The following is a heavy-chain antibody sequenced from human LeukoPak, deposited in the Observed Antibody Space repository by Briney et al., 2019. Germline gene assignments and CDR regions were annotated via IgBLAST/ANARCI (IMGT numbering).Heavy chain of an antibody. CDR1: GFTFSNYA. Sequence: GGSLRLSCTASGFTFSNYAMTWVRQAPGKGLEWVSSISGTGGRTYSADSVKGRFTISRDNSKNALYLQMKNLRVEHTAVYYCAKGLHGGVGYGVDVWGQGTTVSVSS. CDR3: AKGLHGGVGYGVDV. CDR2: ISGTGGRT. J-gene: IGHJ6*02. D-gene: IGHD3-16*01. V-gene: IGHV3-23*01.